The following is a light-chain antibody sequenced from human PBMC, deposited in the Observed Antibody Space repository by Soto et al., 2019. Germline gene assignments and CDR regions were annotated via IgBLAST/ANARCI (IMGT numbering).Light chain of an antibody. J-gene: IGKJ5*01. V-gene: IGKV3-15*01. CDR3: QQYNNWPFIT. CDR1: QSVSGN. Sequence: EIVMTQSPATLSVSPGERATLSCRASQSVSGNLALYQQKPGQSPRLLIYGASSTATGIPARLSGSGSGTEFTLTISSLQSEDFAVYYCQQYNNWPFITFGQGTRLEIK. CDR2: GAS.